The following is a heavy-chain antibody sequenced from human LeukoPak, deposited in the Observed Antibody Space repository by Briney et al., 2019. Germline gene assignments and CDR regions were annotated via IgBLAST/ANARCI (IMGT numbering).Heavy chain of an antibody. Sequence: GASVMVSCKASGYTFSNYTLNWVRQAPGQGLEWMGWIDTNTGNPTYAQGFIGRFVFSLDTSVTTAYLQISSLKAEDTAVYYCTRDSDDGVPAAIGSNWFDPWGQGTLVTVSS. D-gene: IGHD2-2*01. CDR2: IDTNTGNP. CDR3: TRDSDDGVPAAIGSNWFDP. V-gene: IGHV7-4-1*02. J-gene: IGHJ5*02. CDR1: GYTFSNYT.